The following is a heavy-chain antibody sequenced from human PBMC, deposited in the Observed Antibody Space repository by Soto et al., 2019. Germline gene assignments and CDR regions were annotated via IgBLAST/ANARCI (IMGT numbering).Heavy chain of an antibody. Sequence: QVQLQESGPGLVKPSETLSLTCTVPGGSISSYYWSWIRQPPGKGLAWIGYIYYSGSTNYNPSLKSRVNISVDTSKNQVSLKLSSVTAADTAVYYCARVENYDFWSGYYTSGDAFDIWGQGTMVTVSS. CDR2: IYYSGST. V-gene: IGHV4-59*01. J-gene: IGHJ3*02. CDR3: ARVENYDFWSGYYTSGDAFDI. D-gene: IGHD3-3*01. CDR1: GGSISSYY.